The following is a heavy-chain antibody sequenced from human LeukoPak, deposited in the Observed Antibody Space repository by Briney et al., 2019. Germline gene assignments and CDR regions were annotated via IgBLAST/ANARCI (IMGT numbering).Heavy chain of an antibody. V-gene: IGHV4-34*01. D-gene: IGHD3-22*01. J-gene: IGHJ4*02. Sequence: PSETPSLTCAVYGGSFSGYYWSWIRQPPGKGLEWIGEINHSGSTNYNPSIKSRVTISVDTSKNQFSLKLSSVTAADTAVYYCARVSDYDSSGNRGAFDYWGQGTLVTVSS. CDR2: INHSGST. CDR3: ARVSDYDSSGNRGAFDY. CDR1: GGSFSGYY.